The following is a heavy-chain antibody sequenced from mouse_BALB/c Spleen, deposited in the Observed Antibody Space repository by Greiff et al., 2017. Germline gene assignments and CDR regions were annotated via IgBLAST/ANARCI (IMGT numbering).Heavy chain of an antibody. CDR3: ARGGYDTWFAY. J-gene: IGHJ3*01. CDR2: ISDGGSYT. D-gene: IGHD2-14*01. CDR1: GFTFSDYY. V-gene: IGHV5-4*02. Sequence: DVHLVESGGGLVKPGGSLKLSCAASGFTFSDYYMYWVRQTPEKRLEWVATISDGGSYTYYPDSVKGRFTISRDNAKNNLYLQMSSLKSEDTAMYYCARGGYDTWFAYWGQGTLVTVSA.